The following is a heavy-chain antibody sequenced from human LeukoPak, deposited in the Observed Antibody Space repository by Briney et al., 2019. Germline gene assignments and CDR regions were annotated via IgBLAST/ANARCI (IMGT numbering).Heavy chain of an antibody. V-gene: IGHV4-39*01. J-gene: IGHJ4*02. CDR2: IYYSGST. Sequence: SETLSLTCTVSGGPISSSSYYWGWIRQPPGKGLEWIGSIYYSGSTYYNPSLKSRVTISVDTSKNQFSLKLSSVTAADTAVYYCARHLNNYGDYHFGFDYWGQGTLVTVSA. D-gene: IGHD4-17*01. CDR3: ARHLNNYGDYHFGFDY. CDR1: GGPISSSSYY.